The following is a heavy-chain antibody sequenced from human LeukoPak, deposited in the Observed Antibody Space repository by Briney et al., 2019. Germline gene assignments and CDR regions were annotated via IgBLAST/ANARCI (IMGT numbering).Heavy chain of an antibody. CDR3: ATPRGDYYYGMDV. V-gene: IGHV3-74*01. CDR1: GFTFSNYW. J-gene: IGHJ6*02. CDR2: VNSDGSNT. Sequence: GGSLRLSCAASGFTFSNYWIHWVRQAPGKGLVWVSRVNSDGSNTYYADSVRGRFTISRDNAKNTLYLQMNSLRAEDTAVYYCATPRGDYYYGMDVWGLGTTVTVSS. D-gene: IGHD3-10*01.